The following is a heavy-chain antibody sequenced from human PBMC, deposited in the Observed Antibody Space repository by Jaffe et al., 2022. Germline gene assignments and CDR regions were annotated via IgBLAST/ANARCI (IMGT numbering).Heavy chain of an antibody. CDR1: GGSISSYY. Sequence: QVQLQESGPGLVKPSETLSLTCTVSGGSISSYYWSWIRQSPGKGLEWIGYIFYTGSTNYNPSLKSRVTISVDTSKNQFSLKLSSVTAADTAVYYCARGYCGGGSCYSLFFDYWGQGTLVTVSS. CDR2: IFYTGST. CDR3: ARGYCGGGSCYSLFFDY. V-gene: IGHV4-59*01. J-gene: IGHJ4*02. D-gene: IGHD2-15*01.